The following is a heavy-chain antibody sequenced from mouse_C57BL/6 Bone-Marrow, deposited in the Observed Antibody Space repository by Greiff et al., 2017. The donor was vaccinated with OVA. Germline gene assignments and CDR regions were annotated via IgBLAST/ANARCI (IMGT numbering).Heavy chain of an antibody. CDR2: INPYNGGT. V-gene: IGHV1-19*01. Sequence: VQLQQSGPVLVKPGASVKMSCKASGYTFTDYYMNWVKQSNGKSLEWIGVINPYNGGTSYNQKFKGKATLTVDKSSSTAYMELNSLTSEDSAVYYCAREGDYYGSSYAMDYWGQGTSVTVSS. D-gene: IGHD1-1*01. CDR1: GYTFTDYY. J-gene: IGHJ4*01. CDR3: AREGDYYGSSYAMDY.